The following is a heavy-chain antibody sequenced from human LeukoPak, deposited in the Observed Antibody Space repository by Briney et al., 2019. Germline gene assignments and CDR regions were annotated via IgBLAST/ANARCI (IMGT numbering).Heavy chain of an antibody. Sequence: PSETLSLTCAVYGGFFSGYYWSWIRQPPWKGLEWIGERNHSGSSNYNPYLKSRVTISVVTCKNQFSLKLTSVTAADTAVYYCARLGAGYYYYYYMDVWGKGTTVTISS. CDR3: ARLGAGYYYYYYMDV. J-gene: IGHJ6*03. D-gene: IGHD1-14*01. CDR2: RNHSGSS. CDR1: GGFFSGYY. V-gene: IGHV4-34*01.